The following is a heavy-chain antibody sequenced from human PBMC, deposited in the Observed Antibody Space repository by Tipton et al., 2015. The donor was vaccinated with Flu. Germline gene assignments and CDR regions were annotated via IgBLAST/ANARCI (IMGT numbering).Heavy chain of an antibody. CDR3: ARGDCSSTSCLDY. J-gene: IGHJ4*02. V-gene: IGHV4-59*01. CDR2: IYYSGST. D-gene: IGHD2-2*01. Sequence: LRLSCTVSGVSISSYYWSWIRQPPGKGLEWIGYIYYSGSTNYNPSLKSRVTISVDTSKNQFSLKLSSVTAADTAVYYCARGDCSSTSCLDYWGQGTLVTVSS. CDR1: GVSISSYY.